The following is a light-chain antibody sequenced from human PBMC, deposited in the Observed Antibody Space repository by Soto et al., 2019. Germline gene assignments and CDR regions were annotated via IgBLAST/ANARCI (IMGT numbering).Light chain of an antibody. V-gene: IGLV1-40*01. Sequence: QSVLTQPPSVSGAPGQRVTISCTGSRSNIGAGYDVHWYQQLPGTAPKLLFYGNSNRPSGVPDRFSGSKSGTSASLAITGLQAEDEADYYCQSHDSSLSGYVFGTGTKVTVL. CDR3: QSHDSSLSGYV. CDR2: GNS. J-gene: IGLJ1*01. CDR1: RSNIGAGYD.